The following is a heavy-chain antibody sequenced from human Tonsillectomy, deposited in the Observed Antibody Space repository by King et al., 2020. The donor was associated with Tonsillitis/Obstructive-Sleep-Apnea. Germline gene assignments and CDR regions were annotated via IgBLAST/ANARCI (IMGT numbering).Heavy chain of an antibody. CDR1: GGSISCYY. CDR2: IYYRGRT. J-gene: IGHJ3*02. D-gene: IGHD3-10*01. V-gene: IGHV4-59*01. CDR3: ARGIRGDNDAFDI. Sequence: VQLQDSGPGLVKPSETLSLTCTVSGGSISCYYWSWIRQPPGKGLEWMGYIYYRGRTNYNPSLKSRVTISVDTSKNQFSLKLSSVTAADTAVYYCARGIRGDNDAFDIWGQGTMVTVSS.